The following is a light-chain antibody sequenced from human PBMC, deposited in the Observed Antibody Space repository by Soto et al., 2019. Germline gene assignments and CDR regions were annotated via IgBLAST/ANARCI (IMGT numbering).Light chain of an antibody. J-gene: IGLJ1*01. V-gene: IGLV2-8*01. CDR2: EVS. CDR1: SSDVGGCKF. CDR3: SSCAGSNNPYV. Sequence: QSALTQSPSASGSPGQSVTISCTGTSSDVGGCKFVSWYQQYPGKAPKLIIYEVSKRPSGVPDRFSGFKSGNTASLTVSGLRAEDEADYYCSSCAGSNNPYVFGTGTKLTVL.